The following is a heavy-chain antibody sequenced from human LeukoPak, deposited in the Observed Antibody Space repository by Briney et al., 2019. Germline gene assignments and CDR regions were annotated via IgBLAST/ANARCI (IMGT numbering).Heavy chain of an antibody. CDR1: GFTFSSYA. D-gene: IGHD3-22*01. Sequence: PGESLRLSCAASGFTFSSYAMHWVRQAPGKGLEYVSAISSNGGSTYYANSVKGRFTISRDNSKNTLYLQMGSLRAEDIAVYYCARAKEYYYDSSGYYYFDYWGQGTLVTVSS. CDR2: ISSNGGST. CDR3: ARAKEYYYDSSGYYYFDY. V-gene: IGHV3-64*01. J-gene: IGHJ4*02.